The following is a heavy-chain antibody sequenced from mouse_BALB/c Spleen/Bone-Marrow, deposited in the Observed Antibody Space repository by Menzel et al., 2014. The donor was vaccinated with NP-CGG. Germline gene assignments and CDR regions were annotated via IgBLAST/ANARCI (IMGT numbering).Heavy chain of an antibody. J-gene: IGHJ4*01. CDR1: GFAFRGSD. CDR2: ISTGGVNT. D-gene: IGHD2-13*01. Sequence: EVLLVESGAGLVKPGGSLKLSCAASGFAFRGSDMPWVRQTPEQRLEWVACISTGGVNTYYPPNVQGRVTISTDTASNALYLQMHSMRSEDTAMYYCASQRGDAYAMDYWGQGTSVTVSS. CDR3: ASQRGDAYAMDY. V-gene: IGHV5-12-1*01.